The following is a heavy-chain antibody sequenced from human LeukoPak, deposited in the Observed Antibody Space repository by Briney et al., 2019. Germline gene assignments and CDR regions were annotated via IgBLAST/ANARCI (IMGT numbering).Heavy chain of an antibody. CDR2: IKSKAYGRTT. Sequence: PGGSLRLSCTASGFTFGDYAMSWFRQAPGKGLEWVGCIKSKAYGRTTEYAASVKGIFTISRDDSKSVAYLQMNSLKTEDTAVYYCTREGIRDGYNSAFDIWGQGTMVTVSS. J-gene: IGHJ3*02. V-gene: IGHV3-49*03. CDR3: TREGIRDGYNSAFDI. CDR1: GFTFGDYA. D-gene: IGHD5-24*01.